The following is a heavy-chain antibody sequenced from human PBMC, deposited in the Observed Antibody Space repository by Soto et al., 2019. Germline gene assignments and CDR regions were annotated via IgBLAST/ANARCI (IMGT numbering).Heavy chain of an antibody. Sequence: EVQLLESGGGLVQPGGSLRLSCAASGFTFSNYAVTWFRQAPGKGLEWVSTISGSGGSTYYADSVKGRFTISRDNSKNTLYLQMNSLRAEDTAVYYGAKDQGSSWYEIDYWGQGTLVTVSS. D-gene: IGHD6-13*01. V-gene: IGHV3-23*01. J-gene: IGHJ4*02. CDR2: ISGSGGST. CDR3: AKDQGSSWYEIDY. CDR1: GFTFSNYA.